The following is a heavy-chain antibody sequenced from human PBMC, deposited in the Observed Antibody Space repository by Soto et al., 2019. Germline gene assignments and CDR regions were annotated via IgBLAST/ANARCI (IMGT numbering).Heavy chain of an antibody. CDR2: IYYSGST. D-gene: IGHD3-22*01. CDR3: ARDYYDSSGLASRPYAFDI. J-gene: IGHJ3*02. Sequence: SETLSLTCTVSGGSISSSSYYWGWIRQPPGKGLEWIGSIYYSGSTYYNPSLKSRVTISVDTSKNQFSMKLSPVTAADAAVYYCARDYYDSSGLASRPYAFDIWGQGTMVTVSS. CDR1: GGSISSSSYY. V-gene: IGHV4-39*07.